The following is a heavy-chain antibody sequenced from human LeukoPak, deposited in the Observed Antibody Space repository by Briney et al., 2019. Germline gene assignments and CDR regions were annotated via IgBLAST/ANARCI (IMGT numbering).Heavy chain of an antibody. Sequence: GGSLRLSCAASGFTFSSYEMMWVRQAPGKGLEWVSYISSSGRTIYYADSVKGRFTISRDNAKNSLYLQINSPRAEDTAVYYCTELGITMIGGVWGKGTTVTISS. CDR1: GFTFSSYE. D-gene: IGHD3-10*02. CDR2: ISSSGRTI. CDR3: TELGITMIGGV. J-gene: IGHJ6*04. V-gene: IGHV3-48*03.